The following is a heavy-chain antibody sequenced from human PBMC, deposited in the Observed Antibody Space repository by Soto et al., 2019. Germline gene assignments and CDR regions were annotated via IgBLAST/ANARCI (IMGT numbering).Heavy chain of an antibody. Sequence: EVQLVESRGGLVKPGGSLRLSCAASGFTFSSYSMNWVRQAPGKGLEWVSSISSSSSYIYYADSVKGRFTISRDNAKNSLYLQMNSLRAEDTAVYYCATLATGSGIDYWGQGTLVTVSS. CDR3: ATLATGSGIDY. CDR1: GFTFSSYS. D-gene: IGHD3-10*01. V-gene: IGHV3-21*01. J-gene: IGHJ4*02. CDR2: ISSSSSYI.